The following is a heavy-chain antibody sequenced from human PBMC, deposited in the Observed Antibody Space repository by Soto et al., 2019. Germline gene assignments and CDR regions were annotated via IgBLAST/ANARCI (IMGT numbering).Heavy chain of an antibody. J-gene: IGHJ6*02. Sequence: GSLRLSCAASGFTFSSHSMNWVRQAPGKGLEWVSYISLNMKTIKYADSVKGRFTISRDNAKNSLYLQMNTLRAEDTAVYHCTRDLTGYAMDVWGQGTTVTVSS. CDR1: GFTFSSHS. D-gene: IGHD2-2*01. V-gene: IGHV3-48*03. CDR2: ISLNMKTI. CDR3: TRDLTGYAMDV.